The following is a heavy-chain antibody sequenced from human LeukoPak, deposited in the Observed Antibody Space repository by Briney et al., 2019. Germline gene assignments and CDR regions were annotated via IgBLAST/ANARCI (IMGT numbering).Heavy chain of an antibody. Sequence: GGSLRLSCAASGFTFSGYVMTWVRQPPGKGLQWVADISGSGGSTYYADSVKGRFTISRDNSKNTLYLQMNSLRAEDTAVYYCANSIMITFGGVIATDYWGQGTLVTVSS. CDR2: ISGSGGST. D-gene: IGHD3-16*02. J-gene: IGHJ4*02. CDR1: GFTFSGYV. CDR3: ANSIMITFGGVIATDY. V-gene: IGHV3-23*01.